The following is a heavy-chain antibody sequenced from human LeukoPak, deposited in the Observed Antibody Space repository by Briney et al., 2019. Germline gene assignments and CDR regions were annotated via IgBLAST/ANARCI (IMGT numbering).Heavy chain of an antibody. CDR1: GGTFSSYA. CDR2: IIPIFVTA. D-gene: IGHD3-10*01. Sequence: WASVKLSCKASGGTFSSYAISWVRQAPGQGLEWMGLIIPIFVTANYAQKVQGRFTITTDESTSTAYMELSSLRSEDTAVYYCARARITMVRGVIITTSWFDPWGQGTLVTVSS. J-gene: IGHJ5*02. V-gene: IGHV1-69*05. CDR3: ARARITMVRGVIITTSWFDP.